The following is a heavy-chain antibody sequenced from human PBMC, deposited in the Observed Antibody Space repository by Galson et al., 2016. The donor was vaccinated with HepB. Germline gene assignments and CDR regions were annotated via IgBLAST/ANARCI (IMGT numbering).Heavy chain of an antibody. V-gene: IGHV4-61*01. CDR2: VYFSGST. J-gene: IGHJ6*02. D-gene: IGHD3-10*01. CDR3: ARVTPYGYYYGMDV. CDR1: GDSVSNGNYY. Sequence: ETLSLTCTVSGDSVSNGNYYWSWIRQTPGKGLEYIGYVYFSGSTKSSPSLESRVNISVDTSRNQFSLKLSSVTAADTAVYYCARVTPYGYYYGMDVWGQGTTVTVSS.